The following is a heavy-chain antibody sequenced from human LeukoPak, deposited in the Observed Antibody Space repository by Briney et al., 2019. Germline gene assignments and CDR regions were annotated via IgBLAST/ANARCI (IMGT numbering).Heavy chain of an antibody. Sequence: PSETLSLTCSVSGGSMRHSYWTWIRQTPEKGLEWIGYVYDNGNSNSRSSLRSRVSMSVDTSKNEFSLKLSSVTAADTAVYFCARGSRYKPDFFDDWGLGTPVTVFS. J-gene: IGHJ4*02. CDR3: ARGSRYKPDFFDD. V-gene: IGHV4-59*01. CDR1: GGSMRHSY. D-gene: IGHD3-3*01. CDR2: VYDNGNS.